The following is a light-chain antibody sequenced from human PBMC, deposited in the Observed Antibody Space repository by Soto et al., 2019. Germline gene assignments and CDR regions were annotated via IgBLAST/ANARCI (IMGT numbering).Light chain of an antibody. V-gene: IGKV3-20*01. Sequence: EIVFTQSPGSLSWSPGERATLSCRASQSVSSNFLAWYQHKPGQAPRLLIYGASIRATCIPDRLSGSGSGKDFPLTITRLEPEDFAVFCCQKYGDSLFTLCPGTKVAIK. CDR1: QSVSSNF. J-gene: IGKJ3*01. CDR2: GAS. CDR3: QKYGDSLFT.